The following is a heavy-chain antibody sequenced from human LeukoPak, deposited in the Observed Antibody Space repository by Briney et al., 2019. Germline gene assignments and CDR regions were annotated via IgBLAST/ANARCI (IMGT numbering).Heavy chain of an antibody. J-gene: IGHJ4*02. V-gene: IGHV1-69*13. CDR2: IIPIFGTA. CDR1: GGTFSSYA. D-gene: IGHD6-13*01. Sequence: GASVKVSCKASGGTFSSYAISWVRQAPGQGLEWMGGIIPIFGTANYAQKFQGRVTITADESTSTAYMELSSLRSEDKAVYYCARGHFSIGAAGTTPEPYFDFWGQGTLVPVSS. CDR3: ARGHFSIGAAGTTPEPYFDF.